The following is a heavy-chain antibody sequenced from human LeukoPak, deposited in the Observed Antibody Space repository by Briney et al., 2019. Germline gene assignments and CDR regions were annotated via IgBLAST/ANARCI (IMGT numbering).Heavy chain of an antibody. CDR3: ARRSWSYGDFDI. CDR2: IKQDGSEK. CDR1: GFTFSSSW. J-gene: IGHJ3*02. D-gene: IGHD5-18*01. Sequence: RSGGSLRLSCAASGFTFSSSWMNWVRQAPGKGLEWVANIKQDGSEKYYVDSVKGRFTISRFNAKNSLYLQMNSLGAEDTAVYYSARRSWSYGDFDIWGQGTMVTVSS. V-gene: IGHV3-7*01.